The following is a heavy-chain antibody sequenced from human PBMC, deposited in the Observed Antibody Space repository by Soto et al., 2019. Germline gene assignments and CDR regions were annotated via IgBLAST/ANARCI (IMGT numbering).Heavy chain of an antibody. CDR2: ISYDGSNK. V-gene: IGHV3-30*18. CDR3: AKPPPLWFGELLEDY. CDR1: GFTFSSYG. Sequence: PGGSLRLSCAASGFTFSSYGMHWVRQAPGKGLEWVAVISYDGSNKYYADSVKGRFTISRDNSKNTLYLQMNSLRAEDTAVYYCAKPPPLWFGELLEDYWGQGTLVTVSS. J-gene: IGHJ4*02. D-gene: IGHD3-10*01.